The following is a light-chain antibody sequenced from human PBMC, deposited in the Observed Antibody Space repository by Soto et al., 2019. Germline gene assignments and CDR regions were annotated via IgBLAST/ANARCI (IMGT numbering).Light chain of an antibody. V-gene: IGKV4-1*01. CDR2: WAS. Sequence: DIVMTQSQDSLAVSLGERATINCKSSQSVLYSSNNKNYLAWYQQKPGQPPKLLFYWASTRESGVPDRFSGSGSGTDVTLTISSLQAEDVAVYYCQQYYSTLFTFGPGTKVDI. J-gene: IGKJ3*01. CDR1: QSVLYSSNNKNY. CDR3: QQYYSTLFT.